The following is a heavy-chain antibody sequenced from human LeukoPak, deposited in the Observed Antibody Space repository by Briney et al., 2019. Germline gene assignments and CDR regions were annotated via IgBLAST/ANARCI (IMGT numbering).Heavy chain of an antibody. CDR3: ARDQNRAFDI. CDR1: GGSISTYY. Sequence: PSETLSLTCTVSGGSISTYYWSWIRQPPGKGLEWIGYIYYSGSTNYNPSLKGRVTISVDTSKNQFSLQLSSVTAADAAIYYCARDQNRAFDIWGQGTMVTVSS. V-gene: IGHV4-59*01. CDR2: IYYSGST. J-gene: IGHJ3*02.